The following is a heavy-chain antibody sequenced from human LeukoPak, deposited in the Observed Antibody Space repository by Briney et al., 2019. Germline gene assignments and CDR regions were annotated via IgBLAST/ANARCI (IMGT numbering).Heavy chain of an antibody. CDR1: GGTYSSYA. Sequence: SVKVSCKASGGTYSSYAISWVRQAPGQGLEWMGGIIPIFGTANYAQKFQGRVTITADESTSTAYMELSSLRSEDTAVYYCARGEVPAATWFDPWGQGTLVTVSS. V-gene: IGHV1-69*13. CDR3: ARGEVPAATWFDP. J-gene: IGHJ5*02. CDR2: IIPIFGTA. D-gene: IGHD2-2*01.